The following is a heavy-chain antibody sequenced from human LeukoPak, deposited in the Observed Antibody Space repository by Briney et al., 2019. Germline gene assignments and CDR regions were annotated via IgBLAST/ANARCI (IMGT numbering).Heavy chain of an antibody. J-gene: IGHJ6*03. Sequence: GGSLRLSCAASGFTFSSYAMSWVRQAPGKGLEWVSGLSGSGATTYYADSVKGRFTISRDNSRPTLFLKMNSLRAEDTAVYYCARWPRYCTNGVCYSLKGYYYMDVWGKGTTVTVSS. D-gene: IGHD2-8*01. CDR1: GFTFSSYA. V-gene: IGHV3-23*01. CDR2: LSGSGATT. CDR3: ARWPRYCTNGVCYSLKGYYYMDV.